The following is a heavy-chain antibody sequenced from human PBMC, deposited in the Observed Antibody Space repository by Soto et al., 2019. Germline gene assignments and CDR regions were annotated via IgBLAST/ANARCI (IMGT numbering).Heavy chain of an antibody. Sequence: QVQLVESGGGVVQPGRSLRLSCAASGFTFRIYAMHWVRQAPGKGLEWVAVISYDGSNKFYRDSVKGRFTISRDNSKNPLYLQINSLRYEDTAVYYCARGDREDIAVVIGARPGEYGVDVWGQGTTVTVSS. CDR3: ARGDREDIAVVIGARPGEYGVDV. D-gene: IGHD2-15*01. CDR2: ISYDGSNK. J-gene: IGHJ6*02. CDR1: GFTFRIYA. V-gene: IGHV3-30-3*01.